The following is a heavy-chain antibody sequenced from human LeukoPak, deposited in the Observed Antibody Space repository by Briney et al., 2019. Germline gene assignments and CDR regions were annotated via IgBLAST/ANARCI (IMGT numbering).Heavy chain of an antibody. Sequence: GGPLRLSCAASGLTFNSYGIHWLRQARGKGLEWVAVIWNDGSNKYYADSVKGRFTISRDNSNNTLYLQMNSLRAEDTAVYYCARDWDLNAFDIWGQGTMVIVSS. CDR1: GLTFNSYG. CDR3: ARDWDLNAFDI. CDR2: IWNDGSNK. V-gene: IGHV3-33*01. D-gene: IGHD1-26*01. J-gene: IGHJ3*02.